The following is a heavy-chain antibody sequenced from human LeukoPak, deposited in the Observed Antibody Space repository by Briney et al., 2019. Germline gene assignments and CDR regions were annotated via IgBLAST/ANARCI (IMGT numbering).Heavy chain of an antibody. J-gene: IGHJ4*02. Sequence: PGGSLRLSCAASGFTFSSYAMSWVRQAPGKGLEGVSAISGSGGSTYSADSVKGRFTISRDNSKNTLYLQMNSLRAEDTAVYYCAKVRKEGPYYDFWSGLFDYWGQGTLVTVSS. CDR3: AKVRKEGPYYDFWSGLFDY. CDR2: ISGSGGST. V-gene: IGHV3-23*01. CDR1: GFTFSSYA. D-gene: IGHD3-3*01.